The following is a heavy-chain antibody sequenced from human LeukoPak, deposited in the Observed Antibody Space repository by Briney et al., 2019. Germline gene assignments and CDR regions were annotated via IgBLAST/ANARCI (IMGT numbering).Heavy chain of an antibody. CDR3: ARDHIGAAAGRSYWYFDL. CDR2: MCGSAGCT. D-gene: IGHD6-13*01. Sequence: PGGSLRLSCAASGFTFNIYAMSWVRLAPGKGPQWVASMCGSAGCTFYEDSVKGRFTISRDNSKNTLYLQMNSLRAEDTAVYYCARDHIGAAAGRSYWYFDLWGRGTLVTVSS. J-gene: IGHJ2*01. CDR1: GFTFNIYA. V-gene: IGHV3-23*01.